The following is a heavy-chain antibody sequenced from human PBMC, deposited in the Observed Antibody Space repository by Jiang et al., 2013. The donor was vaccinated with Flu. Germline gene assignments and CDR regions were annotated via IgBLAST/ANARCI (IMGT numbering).Heavy chain of an antibody. Sequence: SYYMHWVRQAPGQGLEWMGIINPSGGSTSYAQKFQGRVTMTRDTSTSTVYMELSSLRSEDTAVYYCAREGQGQYGMDVWGQGTTVTVSS. J-gene: IGHJ6*02. CDR2: INPSGGST. V-gene: IGHV1-46*01. CDR1: SYY. CDR3: AREGQGQYGMDV.